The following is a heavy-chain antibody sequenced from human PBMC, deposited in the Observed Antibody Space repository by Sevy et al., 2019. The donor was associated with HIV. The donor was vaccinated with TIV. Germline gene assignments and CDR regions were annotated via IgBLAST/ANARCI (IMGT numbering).Heavy chain of an antibody. Sequence: GGSLRLSCTASGFTFGDSPMHWVRQAPGKGLEWLSLITWDGGNTYYSDSVKDRFTVSRDNNKNSMYLHMNSLRAEDTAIYYCAKDMGFTGTFPLDLWGQGTLVTVSS. D-gene: IGHD1-1*01. V-gene: IGHV3-43D*04. CDR1: GFTFGDSP. CDR2: ITWDGGNT. CDR3: AKDMGFTGTFPLDL. J-gene: IGHJ5*02.